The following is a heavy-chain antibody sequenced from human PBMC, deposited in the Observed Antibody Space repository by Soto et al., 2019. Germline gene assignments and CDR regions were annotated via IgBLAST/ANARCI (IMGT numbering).Heavy chain of an antibody. Sequence: EVHLVESGGGLVQPGGSLRVSCAASGFTFSNYAMNWVRQAPGKGLEWVSYISIGSGSIFYADSVKGRFTISRDDAKYSLYLPMNTLRDEDTAVYYCVRDDRWAFDFWGQGTMVTVSS. V-gene: IGHV3-48*02. J-gene: IGHJ3*01. D-gene: IGHD3-22*01. CDR3: VRDDRWAFDF. CDR1: GFTFSNYA. CDR2: ISIGSGSI.